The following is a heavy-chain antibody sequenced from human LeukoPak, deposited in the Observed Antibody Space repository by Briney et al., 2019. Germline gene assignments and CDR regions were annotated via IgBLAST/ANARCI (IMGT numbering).Heavy chain of an antibody. D-gene: IGHD6-19*01. CDR1: GFTFSDYY. Sequence: GGSLRLSCAASGFTFSDYYMSWIRQAPGKGLEWVSTISGSGGSTYYADSVKGRFTISRDNSKNTLYLQMNSLRADDTAVYYCAKDRAGYSSAEDFHYWGQGTLVTVSS. V-gene: IGHV3-23*01. J-gene: IGHJ4*02. CDR3: AKDRAGYSSAEDFHY. CDR2: ISGSGGST.